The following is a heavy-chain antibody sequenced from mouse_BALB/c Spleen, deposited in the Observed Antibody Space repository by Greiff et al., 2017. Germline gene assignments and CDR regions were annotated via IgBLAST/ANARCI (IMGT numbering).Heavy chain of an antibody. D-gene: IGHD4-1*01. Sequence: EVKVVESGGGLVKPGGSLKLSCAASGFTFSDYYMYWVRQTPEKRLEWVATISDGGSYTYYPDSVKGRFTISRDNAKNNLYLQMSSLKSEDTAMYYCARRGLTGTRYFDYWGQGTTLTVSS. V-gene: IGHV5-4*02. CDR3: ARRGLTGTRYFDY. J-gene: IGHJ2*01. CDR1: GFTFSDYY. CDR2: ISDGGSYT.